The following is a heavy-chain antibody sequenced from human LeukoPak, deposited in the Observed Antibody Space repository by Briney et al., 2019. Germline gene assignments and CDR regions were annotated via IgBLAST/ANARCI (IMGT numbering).Heavy chain of an antibody. D-gene: IGHD6-13*01. V-gene: IGHV3-21*01. CDR2: ISSSSSYI. CDR3: ACLAAAEAVP. J-gene: IGHJ5*02. Sequence: GGSLRLSCAASGFTFSSYSMNWVRQAPGKGLEWVSSISSSSSYIYYADSVKGRFTISRDNAKNSLYLQMNNLRAEDTAVYYCACLAAAEAVPWGQGTLVTVSS. CDR1: GFTFSSYS.